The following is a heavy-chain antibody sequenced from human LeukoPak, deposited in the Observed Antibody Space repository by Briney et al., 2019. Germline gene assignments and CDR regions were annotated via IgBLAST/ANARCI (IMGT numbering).Heavy chain of an antibody. CDR1: GFTVSSNY. J-gene: IGHJ3*02. CDR2: IYSDGST. D-gene: IGHD1-26*01. Sequence: GGSLRLSCAASGFTVSSNYMSWVRQAPGKGLEWVSVIYSDGSTYYADSVKGRFTLSRDNSKNTLYLQMNSLRAEDTAVYYCARVFGELGGSFDALDIWGQGTMVIVSS. CDR3: ARVFGELGGSFDALDI. V-gene: IGHV3-53*01.